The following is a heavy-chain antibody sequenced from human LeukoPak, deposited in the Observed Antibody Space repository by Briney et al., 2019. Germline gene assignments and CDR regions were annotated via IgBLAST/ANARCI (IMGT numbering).Heavy chain of an antibody. CDR1: GGSLSSGGYY. D-gene: IGHD2/OR15-2a*01. CDR3: ARDRSLWADSYYYYMDV. Sequence: PSETLSLTCTVSGGSLSSGGYYWSWIRQPPGKGLEWIGYIYHSGSTYYNPSLKSRVTISVDTSKNQFSLKLSSVTAADTAVYYCARDRSLWADSYYYYMDVWGKGTTVTVSS. J-gene: IGHJ6*03. V-gene: IGHV4-30-2*01. CDR2: IYHSGST.